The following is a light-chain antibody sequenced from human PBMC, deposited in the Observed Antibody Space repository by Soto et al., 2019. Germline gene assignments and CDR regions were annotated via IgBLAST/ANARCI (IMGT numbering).Light chain of an antibody. J-gene: IGKJ2*01. CDR2: GAS. CDR3: QQYGSSPGT. Sequence: EIVLTQSPGTLSLSPGERATLSCRASQSVSSSYLAWYQQKPGQAPRLLIYGASSRATGIPDRFSGSGSGTDFTLTICRLEPEDFAVYYCQQYGSSPGTFGQGTKLESK. CDR1: QSVSSSY. V-gene: IGKV3-20*01.